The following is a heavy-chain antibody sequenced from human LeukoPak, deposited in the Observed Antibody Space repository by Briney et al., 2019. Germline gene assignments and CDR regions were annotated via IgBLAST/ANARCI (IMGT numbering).Heavy chain of an antibody. V-gene: IGHV3-33*06. D-gene: IGHD5-18*01. CDR3: AKDLRYSYGNFDY. J-gene: IGHJ4*02. Sequence: DSVKGRFTISRDNSKNTLSLQMNDLGAEDTAVYYCAKDLRYSYGNFDYWGQGTLVTVSS.